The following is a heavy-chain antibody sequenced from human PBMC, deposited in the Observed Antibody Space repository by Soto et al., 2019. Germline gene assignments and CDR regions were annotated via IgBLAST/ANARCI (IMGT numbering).Heavy chain of an antibody. CDR1: GGSISSYY. CDR2: SYTSGST. V-gene: IGHV4-4*07. Sequence: QVQLQESGPGLVKPSETLSLTCTVSGGSISSYYWSWIRKPAGKGLEWIGRSYTSGSTNYNPSHMCRVTMSVDTSKNQFSLKLSSVTAADTAVYYCARSVSLTPDSSGWEDAFDIWGQGTMVTVSS. CDR3: ARSVSLTPDSSGWEDAFDI. D-gene: IGHD3-22*01. J-gene: IGHJ3*02.